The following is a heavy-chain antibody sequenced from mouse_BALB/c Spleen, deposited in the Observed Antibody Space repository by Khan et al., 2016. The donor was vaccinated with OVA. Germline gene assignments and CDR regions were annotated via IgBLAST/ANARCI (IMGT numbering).Heavy chain of an antibody. Sequence: VQLKQSGPELVEPGASVKISCKTSGYTFTDYTIHWVKQSHGKSLEWIGNINPNIGGTAYNQRFKDKATLTVDMSSRPAYMELRNLISDDSAVYYCVRGRTYYWGQGTTLTVSS. CDR1: GYTFTDYT. CDR3: VRGRTYY. CDR2: INPNIGGT. D-gene: IGHD3-3*01. J-gene: IGHJ2*01. V-gene: IGHV1-18*01.